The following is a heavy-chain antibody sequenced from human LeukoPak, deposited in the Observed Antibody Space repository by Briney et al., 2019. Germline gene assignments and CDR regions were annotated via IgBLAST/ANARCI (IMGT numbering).Heavy chain of an antibody. CDR2: ISGSGGST. CDR1: GFTFSSYA. Sequence: GGSLRLSSAPSGFTFSSYAMSWVRPAPRKGLEWVSAISGSGGSTYYADSVKGRFTISRDNSKNTLYLQMNSLRAEDTAVYYCAKTIYGDYGDYWGQGTLVTVSS. V-gene: IGHV3-23*01. D-gene: IGHD4-17*01. CDR3: AKTIYGDYGDY. J-gene: IGHJ4*02.